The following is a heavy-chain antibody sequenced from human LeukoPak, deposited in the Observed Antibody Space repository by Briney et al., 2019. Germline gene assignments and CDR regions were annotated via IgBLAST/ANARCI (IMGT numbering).Heavy chain of an antibody. Sequence: TGGSLRLSCAASGFTLSSYWMHWVRQAPGKGLVWVSRIYIDGSRTNYADSVKGRFTISRDNAKNTLYLQMNSLRAEDTAVYYCARGVFGAYGYDYWGQGTLVTVSS. D-gene: IGHD4-17*01. J-gene: IGHJ4*02. CDR2: IYIDGSRT. CDR3: ARGVFGAYGYDY. V-gene: IGHV3-74*01. CDR1: GFTLSSYW.